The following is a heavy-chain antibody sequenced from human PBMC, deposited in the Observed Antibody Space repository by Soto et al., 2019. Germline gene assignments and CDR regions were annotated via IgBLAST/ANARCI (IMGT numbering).Heavy chain of an antibody. D-gene: IGHD2-15*01. CDR2: IAYDGSNK. CDR3: AKDEDIVVVVAAPGPY. Sequence: PGGSLRLSCAASGFTFSKENMNWVRQAPGKGLEWVAVIAYDGSNKYYADSVKGRFTISRDNSKNTLYLQMNSLRAEDTAVYYCAKDEDIVVVVAAPGPYWGQGTLVTVSS. J-gene: IGHJ4*02. V-gene: IGHV3-30*18. CDR1: GFTFSKEN.